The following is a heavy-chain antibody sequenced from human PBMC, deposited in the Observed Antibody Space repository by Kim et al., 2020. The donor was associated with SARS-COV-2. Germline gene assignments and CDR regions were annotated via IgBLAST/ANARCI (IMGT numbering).Heavy chain of an antibody. J-gene: IGHJ4*02. Sequence: SYAQKFQGRVTMTRDTSTSTVYMELSSLRSEDTAVYYCARDGYGDYSFGYWGQGTLVTVSS. CDR3: ARDGYGDYSFGY. D-gene: IGHD4-17*01. V-gene: IGHV1-46*01.